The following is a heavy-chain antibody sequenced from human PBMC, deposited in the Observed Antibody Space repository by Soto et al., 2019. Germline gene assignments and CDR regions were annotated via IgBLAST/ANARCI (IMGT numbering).Heavy chain of an antibody. CDR1: GFTFTSSA. CDR2: IVVGSGNT. D-gene: IGHD2-2*01. V-gene: IGHV1-58*01. CDR3: AADGGKGQYQLTQGFGV. Sequence: SVKVSCKASGFTFTSSAVQWVRQARGQRLEWIGWIVVGSGNTNYAQKFQERVTITRDMSTSTAYMELSSLRSEDTAVYYCAADGGKGQYQLTQGFGVWGQETTFTVAS. J-gene: IGHJ6*02.